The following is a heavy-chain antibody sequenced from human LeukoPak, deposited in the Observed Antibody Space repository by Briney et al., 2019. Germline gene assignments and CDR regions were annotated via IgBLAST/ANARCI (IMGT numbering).Heavy chain of an antibody. CDR1: GYSISSGYY. V-gene: IGHV4-38-2*02. CDR3: ARFPRGSYVN. J-gene: IGHJ4*02. D-gene: IGHD5-18*01. CDR2: IYHSGGT. Sequence: PSETLSLTCTVSGYSISSGYYWGWIRQPPGKGLEWIGSIYHSGGTYYNPSLTSRVTISVDTSKNQFSLKLSSVTAADTAVYYCARFPRGSYVNWGQGTLVTVSS.